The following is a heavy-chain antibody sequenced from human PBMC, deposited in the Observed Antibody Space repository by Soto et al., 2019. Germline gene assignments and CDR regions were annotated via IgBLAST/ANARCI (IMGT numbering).Heavy chain of an antibody. CDR1: GYSFTSYC. J-gene: IGHJ5*02. CDR3: ARHYDIVVVPAAKADGGWFDP. D-gene: IGHD2-2*01. Sequence: PGESLKISCKGSGYSFTSYCIGWVRQMPGKGLEWMGIIYPGDSDTRYSPSFQGQVTISADKSISTAYLQWSSLKASDTAMYYCARHYDIVVVPAAKADGGWFDPWGQGTLVTVSS. V-gene: IGHV5-51*01. CDR2: IYPGDSDT.